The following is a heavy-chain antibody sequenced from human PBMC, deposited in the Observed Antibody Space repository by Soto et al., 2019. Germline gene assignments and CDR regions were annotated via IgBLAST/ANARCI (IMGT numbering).Heavy chain of an antibody. CDR1: GGSFSGYY. Sequence: PSETLSLTCAVYGGSFSGYYWSWIRQPPGKGLEWIGEINHSGSTNYNPSLKSRVTISVDTSKNQFSLKLSSVTAADTAVYYGARQWLVRCFDYWGQGTLVTVSS. D-gene: IGHD6-19*01. CDR2: INHSGST. V-gene: IGHV4-34*01. CDR3: ARQWLVRCFDY. J-gene: IGHJ4*02.